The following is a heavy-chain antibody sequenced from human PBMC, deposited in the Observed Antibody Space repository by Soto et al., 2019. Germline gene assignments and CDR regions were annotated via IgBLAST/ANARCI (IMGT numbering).Heavy chain of an antibody. CDR1: GGSISSYY. CDR2: IYYSGST. Sequence: PSETLSLTCTVSGGSISSYYWSWIRQPPGKGLEWIGYIYYSGSTNYNPSLKSRVTISVDTSKNQFSLKLSSVTAADTAVYYCARGWSSSWPYNYYYYGMDVWGQGTTVTVSS. CDR3: ARGWSSSWPYNYYYYGMDV. V-gene: IGHV4-59*01. D-gene: IGHD6-13*01. J-gene: IGHJ6*02.